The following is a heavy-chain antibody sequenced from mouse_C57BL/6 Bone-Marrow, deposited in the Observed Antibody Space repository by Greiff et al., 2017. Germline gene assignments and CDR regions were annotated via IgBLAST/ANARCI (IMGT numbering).Heavy chain of an antibody. CDR2: ISSGGSYT. CDR3: ARGVLQGLRYYARNY. V-gene: IGHV5-6*01. D-gene: IGHD2-4*01. Sequence: EVKLVESGGDLVKPGGSLKLSCAASGFTFSSYGMSWVRQTPDKRLEWVATISSGGSYTYYPDSVKGRFTISRDNATNTLYLQLGSRKSEDTAMYYWARGVLQGLRYYARNYWGQGPPVTVSP. J-gene: IGHJ4*01. CDR1: GFTFSSYG.